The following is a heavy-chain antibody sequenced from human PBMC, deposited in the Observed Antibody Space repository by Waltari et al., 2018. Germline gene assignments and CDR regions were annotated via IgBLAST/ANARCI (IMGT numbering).Heavy chain of an antibody. CDR3: AKDMRWELSYGANYFDY. V-gene: IGHV3-23*04. J-gene: IGHJ4*02. D-gene: IGHD1-26*01. CDR1: GFTFSSYA. Sequence: EVQLVESGGGLVQHGGSLRLSCAASGFTFSSYAMSWVRQAPGKGLEWVSAISGSGGSTYYADSVKGRFTISRDNSKNTLYLQMNSLRAEDTAVYYCAKDMRWELSYGANYFDYWGQGTLVTVSS. CDR2: ISGSGGST.